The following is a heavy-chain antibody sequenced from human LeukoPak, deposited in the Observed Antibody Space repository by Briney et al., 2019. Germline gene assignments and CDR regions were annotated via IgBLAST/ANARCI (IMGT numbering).Heavy chain of an antibody. CDR2: IYPGDSDT. J-gene: IGHJ4*02. D-gene: IGHD2-2*01. CDR3: ARPQDGCSSVTCLYYLDY. Sequence: GESLKISCKGSGYSFSSYWIAWGRQMPGKGLEWMGVIYPGDSDTRYSPSFQGQVTMSADKSISTAYLQWSSLKASDTAMYYCARPQDGCSSVTCLYYLDYWGQGTLVTVSS. CDR1: GYSFSSYW. V-gene: IGHV5-51*01.